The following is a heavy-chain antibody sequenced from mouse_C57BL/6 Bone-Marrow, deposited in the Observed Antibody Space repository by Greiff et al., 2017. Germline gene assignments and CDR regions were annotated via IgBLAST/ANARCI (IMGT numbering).Heavy chain of an antibody. V-gene: IGHV14-4*01. CDR1: GFNIKDDY. CDR3: TTGFYWYFDV. Sequence: EVKLLESGAELVRPGASVKLSCTASGFNIKDDYMHWVKQRPEQGLEWIGWIDPENGDTEYASKFQGKATITADTSSNTAYLQLSSLTSEDTAVYYCTTGFYWYFDVWGTGTTVTVSS. CDR2: IDPENGDT. J-gene: IGHJ1*03.